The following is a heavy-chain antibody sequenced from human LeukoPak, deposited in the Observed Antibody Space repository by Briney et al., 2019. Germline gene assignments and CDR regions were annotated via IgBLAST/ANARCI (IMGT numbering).Heavy chain of an antibody. Sequence: PGGSLRLSCAASGFTFSSYAMSWVRQAPGKGLEWVSAISGSGGSTYYADSVKGRFTISRDNSKNTLYLQMNSLRAEDTAVYYCAKDSVLLVVPAAIGWFDPWGQGTLVTVSS. D-gene: IGHD2-2*01. J-gene: IGHJ5*02. CDR2: ISGSGGST. V-gene: IGHV3-23*01. CDR3: AKDSVLLVVPAAIGWFDP. CDR1: GFTFSSYA.